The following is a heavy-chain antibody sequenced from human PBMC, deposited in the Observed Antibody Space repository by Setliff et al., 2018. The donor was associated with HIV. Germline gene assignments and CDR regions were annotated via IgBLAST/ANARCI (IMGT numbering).Heavy chain of an antibody. CDR3: ARGYSTSSSYYYGMDV. J-gene: IGHJ6*02. V-gene: IGHV1-24*01. D-gene: IGHD6-6*01. CDR2: FDPEDGET. CDR1: GYTLTELS. Sequence: ASVKVSCKVSGYTLTELSMHWVRQAPGKGLEWMGGFDPEDGETIYAQKFQGRVTMTEDTSTDTAYMELSSLRSEDTAVYYCARGYSTSSSYYYGMDVWGQGTTVTVSS.